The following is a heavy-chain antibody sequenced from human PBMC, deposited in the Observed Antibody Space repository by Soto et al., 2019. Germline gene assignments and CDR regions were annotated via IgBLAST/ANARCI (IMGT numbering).Heavy chain of an antibody. CDR2: ISGSGGST. J-gene: IGHJ4*02. CDR3: AKEVSLGSTVDLGY. D-gene: IGHD7-27*01. CDR1: GFTFSIFA. V-gene: IGHV3-23*01. Sequence: VGSLRLSCAASGFTFSIFAMSWVRQSPGKGLEWVSTISGSGGSTYYADAVKGRFTISRDNSMGTLYLQMKSLRVEDTAIYYCAKEVSLGSTVDLGYWGQGALVTVSS.